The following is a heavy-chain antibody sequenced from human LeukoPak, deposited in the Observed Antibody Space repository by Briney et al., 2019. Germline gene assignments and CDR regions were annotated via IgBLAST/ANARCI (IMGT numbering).Heavy chain of an antibody. Sequence: SETLSLTCTVSGGSISSYYWSWIRQPPGKGLEWIGYIYYSGSTNYNPSLKSRVTISVDTSKNQFSLKLSSVTAADTAVYYCAKEMAITKPFDYWGQGALVTVSS. CDR2: IYYSGST. CDR3: AKEMAITKPFDY. J-gene: IGHJ4*02. CDR1: GGSISSYY. D-gene: IGHD5-24*01. V-gene: IGHV4-59*01.